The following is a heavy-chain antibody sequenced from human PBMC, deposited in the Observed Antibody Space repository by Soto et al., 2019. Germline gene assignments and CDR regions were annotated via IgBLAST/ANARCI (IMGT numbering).Heavy chain of an antibody. CDR2: INPIKGDT. CDR1: GYTFSTYG. Sequence: GASVKVSCKASGYTFSTYGITWVRQAPGQGLDWMGCINPIKGDTNSAAIFQDRVTMTTDTSTRTAYMELRSLKSDDTAVYYCARVKVPAAILGAFDLWGQGTLVTVSS. V-gene: IGHV1-18*01. CDR3: ARVKVPAAILGAFDL. D-gene: IGHD2-2*02. J-gene: IGHJ3*01.